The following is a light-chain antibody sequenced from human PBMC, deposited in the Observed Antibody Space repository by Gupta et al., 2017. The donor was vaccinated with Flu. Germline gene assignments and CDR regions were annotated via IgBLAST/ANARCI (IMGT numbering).Light chain of an antibody. CDR2: EIS. V-gene: IGLV2-11*01. J-gene: IGLJ2*01. Sequence: PGQSVTISCTGTSSDVGAYTYVSWYQQHPGKAPKLMIYEISNRPSGVSNRFSGSKSGSTASLTISGLQAEDEANYYCSSYAGSYTWVFGGGTKLTVL. CDR1: SSDVGAYTY. CDR3: SSYAGSYTWV.